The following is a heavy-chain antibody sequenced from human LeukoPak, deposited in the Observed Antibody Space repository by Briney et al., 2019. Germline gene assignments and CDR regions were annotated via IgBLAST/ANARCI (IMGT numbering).Heavy chain of an antibody. J-gene: IGHJ6*04. CDR3: ARVGPYTSVERWDLDV. Sequence: PSETLSLTCTVSGGSIISGNYYWGWIRQPPGKGLEWIGYIYYCGSTNYNPSLKSRVTISVDTSKSQFSLKLTSVTAADTAVYFCARVGPYTSVERWDLDVWGKGTTVTVSS. D-gene: IGHD1-1*01. CDR1: GGSIISGNYY. V-gene: IGHV4-39*07. CDR2: IYYCGST.